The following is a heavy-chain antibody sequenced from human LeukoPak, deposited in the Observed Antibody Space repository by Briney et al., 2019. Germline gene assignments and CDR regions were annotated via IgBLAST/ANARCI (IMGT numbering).Heavy chain of an antibody. Sequence: PSETLSLTRAVAGGSISSSNYYWGWIRQPPGQGLEWIGSIYYSGNTYYNPSLKSPFTISVDRSKTNFSLKLSSVTAPDTAVYYCARRRAGRDWFDPWGQGTLVTVSS. D-gene: IGHD6-19*01. V-gene: IGHV4-39*02. CDR2: IYYSGNT. CDR3: ARRRAGRDWFDP. J-gene: IGHJ5*02. CDR1: GGSISSSNYY.